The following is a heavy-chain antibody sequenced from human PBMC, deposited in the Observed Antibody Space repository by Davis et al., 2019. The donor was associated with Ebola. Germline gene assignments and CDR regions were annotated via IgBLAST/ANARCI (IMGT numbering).Heavy chain of an antibody. J-gene: IGHJ4*02. V-gene: IGHV5-51*01. Sequence: KVSCKGSGYNFPSYWIAWVRQMPGKGLEWMGVIYPTDSDTRYSPSFQGQVTISADKSINTAYLQWSSLKASDTAMYYCARPYGGNAYFDYWGQGTLVTVSS. CDR1: GYNFPSYW. D-gene: IGHD4-23*01. CDR3: ARPYGGNAYFDY. CDR2: IYPTDSDT.